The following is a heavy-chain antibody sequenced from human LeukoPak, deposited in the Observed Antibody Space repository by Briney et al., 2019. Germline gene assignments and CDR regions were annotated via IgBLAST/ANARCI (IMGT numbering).Heavy chain of an antibody. V-gene: IGHV3-7*03. D-gene: IGHD1-14*01. Sequence: PGGSLRLSCAASGFSFSTYWMSWVRQAPGKGLEWVANIKEDGSEKNYVDSVKGRFTISRDNAKNSLYLQMNSLRDEDTAMYYCAKRGPATGVWGRGTLVTVSS. CDR3: AKRGPATGV. CDR1: GFSFSTYW. CDR2: IKEDGSEK. J-gene: IGHJ2*01.